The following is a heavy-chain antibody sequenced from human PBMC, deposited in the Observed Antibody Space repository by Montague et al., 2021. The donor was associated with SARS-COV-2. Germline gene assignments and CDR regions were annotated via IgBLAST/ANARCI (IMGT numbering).Heavy chain of an antibody. CDR1: GGSISSGSYY. J-gene: IGHJ4*02. D-gene: IGHD6-19*01. CDR2: NSISGST. V-gene: IGHV4-61*02. CDR3: ARDIAVAGLFDY. Sequence: TLSLTCTVSGGSISSGSYYWSWIRQPAGKGLEWIGRNSISGSTNYNPSLKSRVTISVDTSKNQFSLKLNSVTAADTAVYYCARDIAVAGLFDYWGQGTLVTVSS.